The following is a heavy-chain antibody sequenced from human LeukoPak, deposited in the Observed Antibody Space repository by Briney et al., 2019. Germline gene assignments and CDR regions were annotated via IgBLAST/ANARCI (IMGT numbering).Heavy chain of an antibody. J-gene: IGHJ5*02. D-gene: IGHD4-17*01. V-gene: IGHV1-69*04. CDR3: AREAPHYGDLNWFDP. CDR2: IVPIFGIA. Sequence: SVKVSCKASGGTFSSYAISWVRQAPGQGLEWMGRIVPIFGIANYAQKFQGRVTITADKSTSTAYMELSSLRSEDTAVYYCAREAPHYGDLNWFDPWGQGTLVTVSS. CDR1: GGTFSSYA.